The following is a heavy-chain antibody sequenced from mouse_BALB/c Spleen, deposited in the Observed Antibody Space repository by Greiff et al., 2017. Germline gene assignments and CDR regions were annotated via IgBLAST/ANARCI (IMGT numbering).Heavy chain of an antibody. CDR3: AIYYRYDDYYAMDY. CDR2: IWAGGST. V-gene: IGHV2-9*02. CDR1: GFSLTSYG. Sequence: QVQLKESGPGLVAPSQSLSITCTVSGFSLTSYGVHWVRQPPGKGLEWLGVIWAGGSTNYNSALMSRLSISKDNSKSQVFLKMNSLQTDDTAMYYCAIYYRYDDYYAMDYWGQGTSVTVS. D-gene: IGHD2-14*01. J-gene: IGHJ4*01.